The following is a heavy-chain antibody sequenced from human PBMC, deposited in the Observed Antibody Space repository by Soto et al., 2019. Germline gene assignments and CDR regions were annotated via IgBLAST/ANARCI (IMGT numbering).Heavy chain of an antibody. D-gene: IGHD3-22*01. J-gene: IGHJ4*02. CDR1: GYRFTNYW. V-gene: IGHV5-51*01. CDR2: IYPGDSDT. Sequence: PGESLKISCKGSGYRFTNYWIGWVRQMPGKGLEWMGIIYPGDSDTRYSPSFQGQVTISADKSISTAYLQWSSLKASDTAMYYCATWSYYDDSGYLPFDHWGQGTLVTVSS. CDR3: ATWSYYDDSGYLPFDH.